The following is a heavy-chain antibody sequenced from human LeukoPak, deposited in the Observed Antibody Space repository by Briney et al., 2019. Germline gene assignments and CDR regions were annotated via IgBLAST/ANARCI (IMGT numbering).Heavy chain of an antibody. V-gene: IGHV1-8*01. D-gene: IGHD1-26*01. J-gene: IGHJ4*02. CDR3: ARGPRRRGSYFDY. Sequence: ASVKVSCKASGYTFTSYDINWVRQATGQGLEWMGWMNPNSGNTGYAQKFQGRVTMTRNTSISTAYMELCSLRSEDTAVYYCARGPRRRGSYFDYWGQGTLVTVSS. CDR2: MNPNSGNT. CDR1: GYTFTSYD.